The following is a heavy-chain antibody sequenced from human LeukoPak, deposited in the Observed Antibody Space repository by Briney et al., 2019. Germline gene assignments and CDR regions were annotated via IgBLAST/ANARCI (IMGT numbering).Heavy chain of an antibody. D-gene: IGHD5-24*01. V-gene: IGHV3-21*01. CDR1: GFNFSSNS. CDR3: ARATIRVNGDGNNYYPYLDV. CDR2: ISSTSNYI. Sequence: PGGSLRLSCAASGFNFSSNSMHWVRQAPGKGLEWVSSISSTSNYIYYADSVKGRFTISRDNTKNSLYLQMNSLRAEDTAVYYCARATIRVNGDGNNYYPYLDVWGKGTTVTVSS. J-gene: IGHJ6*03.